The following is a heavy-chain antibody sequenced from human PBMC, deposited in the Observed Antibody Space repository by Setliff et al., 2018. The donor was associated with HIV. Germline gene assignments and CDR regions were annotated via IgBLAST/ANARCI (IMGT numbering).Heavy chain of an antibody. Sequence: KSSETLSLTCTVSGGSISSSSYYWGWIRQPPGKGLEWIGSIYYSGSTYYNPSLKSRVTILVDTSKKQLSLKMSSVTAADTAVYYCASLYNWNPRGGVGGAFDIWGQGTMVTVSS. CDR1: GGSISSSSYY. CDR2: IYYSGST. CDR3: ASLYNWNPRGGVGGAFDI. D-gene: IGHD1-20*01. J-gene: IGHJ3*02. V-gene: IGHV4-39*07.